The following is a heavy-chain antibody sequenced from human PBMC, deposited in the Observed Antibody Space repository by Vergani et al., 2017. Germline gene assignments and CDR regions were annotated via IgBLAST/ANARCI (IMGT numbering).Heavy chain of an antibody. CDR2: IIPIFGTA. V-gene: IGHV1-69*18. D-gene: IGHD3-22*01. Sequence: QVQLVQSGAEVKKPGSSVTVSCKASGGTFSSYTISWVRQAPGQGLEWMGRIIPIFGTANYAQKFQGRVTITADESTGTAYMELRSLRSEDTAVYYCARGIEYYYDSSGYVLVLWGQGTLVTVSS. CDR3: ARGIEYYYDSSGYVLVL. CDR1: GGTFSSYT. J-gene: IGHJ4*02.